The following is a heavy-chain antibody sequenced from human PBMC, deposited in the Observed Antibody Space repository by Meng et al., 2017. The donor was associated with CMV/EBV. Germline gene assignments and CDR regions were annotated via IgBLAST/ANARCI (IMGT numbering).Heavy chain of an antibody. CDR3: ARDGAIVVVPAGATTQYYYGMDV. CDR1: GFTFSSYA. V-gene: IGHV3-30-3*01. Sequence: GGSLRLSCAASGFTFSSYAMHWVRQAPGKGLEWVAVISYDGSNKYYADSVKGRFTISRDNSKNTLYLQMNSLRAEDTAVYYCARDGAIVVVPAGATTQYYYGMDVWGQGTTVTVSS. D-gene: IGHD2-2*01. CDR2: ISYDGSNK. J-gene: IGHJ6*02.